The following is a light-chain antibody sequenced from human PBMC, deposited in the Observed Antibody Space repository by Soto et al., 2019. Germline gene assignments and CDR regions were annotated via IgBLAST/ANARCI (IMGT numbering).Light chain of an antibody. CDR1: DSTVGINF. J-gene: IGLJ2*01. CDR3: AAWDDSLSGVV. V-gene: IGLV1-47*02. CDR2: TND. Sequence: QSVLTQPPSASATPGQRVTISCSGSDSTVGINFVYWYQQLPGTAPKLLIYTNDPRPSGVPDRFSGSKSGTSASLAISGLRCEDEADYYCAAWDDSLSGVVFGGGTKLTVL.